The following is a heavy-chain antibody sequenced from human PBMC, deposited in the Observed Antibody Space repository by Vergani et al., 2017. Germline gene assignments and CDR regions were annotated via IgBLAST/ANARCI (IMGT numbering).Heavy chain of an antibody. CDR1: GYTFSNYY. Sequence: QVQVVQSGAEVKKSGASVKVSCKTSGYTFSNYYMHWVRQAPGQGLGWMGRINPSGGHTNYAQKFQSRVTMTRDTSTSTVYMELSSLRSEDTAMYYCARGDYGSLAGYRYWGQGTLVTVSA. V-gene: IGHV1-46*03. D-gene: IGHD3-9*01. J-gene: IGHJ4*02. CDR3: ARGDYGSLAGYRY. CDR2: INPSGGHT.